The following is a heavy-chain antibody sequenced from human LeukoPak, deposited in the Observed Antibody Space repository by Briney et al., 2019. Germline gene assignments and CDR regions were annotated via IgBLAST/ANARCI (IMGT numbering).Heavy chain of an antibody. CDR3: AKDQVGGLADAFDI. CDR1: GFPFSSYP. V-gene: IGHV3-23*01. D-gene: IGHD3-10*01. J-gene: IGHJ3*02. Sequence: GGSLKLSGQASGFPFSSYPMSGVGQAPGRGRDWFSAISRSGGSTYYADSVKGRFTISRDNSKNTLYLAMNSLRAEDTAVYHCAKDQVGGLADAFDIWGQGTMVTVFS. CDR2: ISRSGGST.